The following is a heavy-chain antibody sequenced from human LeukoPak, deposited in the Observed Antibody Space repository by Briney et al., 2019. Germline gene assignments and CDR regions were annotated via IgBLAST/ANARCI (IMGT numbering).Heavy chain of an antibody. D-gene: IGHD3-10*01. CDR2: IYYSGST. CDR3: ARAATTTHFGY. V-gene: IGHV4-30-4*01. J-gene: IGHJ1*01. Sequence: SQTLSLTCTVPGGSLSRGEHCRSCIRHPPGNGLEWIGYIYYSGSTYYNPSLKTRVTISVDTSKNQFSLKLSSVTAADPGVSYCARAATTTHFGYWRQGTLVPVSS. CDR1: GGSLSRGEHC.